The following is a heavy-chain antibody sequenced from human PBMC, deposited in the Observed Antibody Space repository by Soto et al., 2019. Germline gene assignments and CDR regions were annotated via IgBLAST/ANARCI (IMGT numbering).Heavy chain of an antibody. CDR2: ISYDGSNR. D-gene: IGHD2-8*02. CDR3: ARGDSTGAPIDY. Sequence: PVGSLRLSCAASGFTFLNYAMHWVRQAPGKGLEWVAVISYDGSNRYYADSVKGRFTISRDNSKNTLYLQMHSLRGEDTAVYACARGDSTGAPIDYWGQGTLVTVSS. J-gene: IGHJ4*02. CDR1: GFTFLNYA. V-gene: IGHV3-30-3*01.